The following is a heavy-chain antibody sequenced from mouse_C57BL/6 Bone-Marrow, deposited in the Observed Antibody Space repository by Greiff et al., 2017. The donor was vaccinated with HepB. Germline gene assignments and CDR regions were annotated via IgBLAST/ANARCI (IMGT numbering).Heavy chain of an antibody. Sequence: EVQLQQSGPELVKPGASVKISCKASGYTFTDYYMNWVKQSPGKSLEWIGDINPNNGGTSYNQKFKGKATLTVDKSSSTAYMALRSLTSEDSAVYYCARSTVVATPHWYVDVWGTGTTVTVSS. J-gene: IGHJ1*03. CDR2: INPNNGGT. D-gene: IGHD1-1*01. CDR1: GYTFTDYY. CDR3: ARSTVVATPHWYVDV. V-gene: IGHV1-26*01.